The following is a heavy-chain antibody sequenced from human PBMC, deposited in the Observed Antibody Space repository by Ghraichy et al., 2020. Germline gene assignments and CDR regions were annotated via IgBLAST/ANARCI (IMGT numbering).Heavy chain of an antibody. Sequence: GESLNISCAASGFTFSNYEMNWVRQAPGKGLEWVSYISSSGSTIYYADSVKGRFTISRDNAKNSLYLHMNSLRADDTAVYYCARDAFSSGSYLDAFDMWGQGTMVTVSS. CDR3: ARDAFSSGSYLDAFDM. CDR2: ISSSGSTI. V-gene: IGHV3-48*03. D-gene: IGHD3-10*01. J-gene: IGHJ3*02. CDR1: GFTFSNYE.